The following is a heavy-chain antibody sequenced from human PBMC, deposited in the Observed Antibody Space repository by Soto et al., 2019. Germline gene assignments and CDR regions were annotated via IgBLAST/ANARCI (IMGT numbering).Heavy chain of an antibody. J-gene: IGHJ5*02. CDR2: IYYSGST. CDR3: ARLNLKRSSRWFDP. CDR1: GGSISSSSYY. D-gene: IGHD2-2*01. V-gene: IGHV4-39*01. Sequence: QLQLQESGPGLVKPSETLSLTCTVSGGSISSSSYYWGWIRQPPGKGLEWIGSIYYSGSTYYNPSLKSRVTISVDTSKNQFSLKLSSVTAADTAVYYCARLNLKRSSRWFDPWGQGTLVTVSS.